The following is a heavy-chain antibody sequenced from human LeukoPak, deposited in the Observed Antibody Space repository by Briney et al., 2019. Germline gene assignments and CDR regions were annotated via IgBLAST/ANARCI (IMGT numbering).Heavy chain of an antibody. D-gene: IGHD1-26*01. CDR2: IYYTGST. J-gene: IGHJ4*02. V-gene: IGHV4-39*01. CDR3: VKSGGYGLIDY. CDR1: GASISGSGYY. Sequence: SETLSLTCAVSGASISGSGYYLGWIRQPPGKGLEWIGNIYYTGSTYYNASLQSRVTISIDMSKNQLSLRLNSVTAADTAMYYCVKSGGYGLIDYWGQGTLVTVSS.